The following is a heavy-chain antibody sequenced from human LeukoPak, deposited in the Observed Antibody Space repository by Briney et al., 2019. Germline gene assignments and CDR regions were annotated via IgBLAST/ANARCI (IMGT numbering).Heavy chain of an antibody. CDR2: IGAAGSTI. CDR3: ARDSSTYAGPPDY. D-gene: IGHD2-2*01. V-gene: IGHV3-48*01. CDR1: GFTFSSFA. Sequence: GGSLRLSCAASGFTFSSFALSWVRQAPGKGLEWVSYIGAAGSTIYYADSVKGRFTISRDNAKNSLFPQMNSLRAEDTAVYYCARDSSTYAGPPDYWGQGTLVTVSS. J-gene: IGHJ4*02.